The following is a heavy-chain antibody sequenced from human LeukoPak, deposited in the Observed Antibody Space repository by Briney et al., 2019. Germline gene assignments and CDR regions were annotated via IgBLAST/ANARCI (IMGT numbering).Heavy chain of an antibody. V-gene: IGHV4-39*07. Sequence: SETLSLTCTVSGGSISSSSYYWGWIRQPPGKGLEWIGSIYYSGSTNYNPSLKSRVTISVDTSKNQLSLKLRSVTAADTAVYYCARGPHVAFDIWGQGTMVTVSS. CDR3: ARGPHVAFDI. J-gene: IGHJ3*02. CDR1: GGSISSSSYY. CDR2: IYYSGST.